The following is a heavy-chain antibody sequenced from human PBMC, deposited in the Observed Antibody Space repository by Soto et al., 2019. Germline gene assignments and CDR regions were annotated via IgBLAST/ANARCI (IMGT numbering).Heavy chain of an antibody. CDR3: VRARSTDSRPDY. CDR1: GFTFSLYS. D-gene: IGHD3-22*01. J-gene: IGHJ4*02. CDR2: ITSSSSYI. V-gene: IGHV3-21*01. Sequence: GGSLRLSCAASGFTFSLYSMIWVRPAPGKGLEWVASITSSSSYIYYEGSLKGRFTISRDNAKNSLFLQLDSLRAEDTAVYFCVRARSTDSRPDYWGQGTLVTVSS.